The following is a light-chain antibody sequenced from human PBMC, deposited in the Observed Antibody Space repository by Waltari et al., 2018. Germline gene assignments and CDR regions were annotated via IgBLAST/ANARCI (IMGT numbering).Light chain of an antibody. CDR1: QGISSS. CDR3: QQLNSYPLT. Sequence: DIQLTQSPSFLSASVGDRVTITCRASQGISSSLAWYQQKPGKAPELLIYAASTLQSGVPSRFSGSGSGTEFTLTISSLQPEDFATYYCQQLNSYPLTFGPGTNVIFK. J-gene: IGKJ3*01. V-gene: IGKV1-9*01. CDR2: AAS.